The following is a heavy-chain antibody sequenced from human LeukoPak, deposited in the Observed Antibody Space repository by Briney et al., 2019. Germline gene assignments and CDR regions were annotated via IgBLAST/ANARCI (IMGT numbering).Heavy chain of an antibody. D-gene: IGHD4-17*01. Sequence: ASVKVSCKASGDTFTSYGISWVRQAPGQGLEWMGWISAYNGNTNYAQKFQGRLTMTTDTSTSTAYMELRSLRSDDTAMYYCARDSHPYGDYVDYWGQGTLVTVSS. V-gene: IGHV1-18*01. CDR3: ARDSHPYGDYVDY. CDR1: GDTFTSYG. J-gene: IGHJ4*02. CDR2: ISAYNGNT.